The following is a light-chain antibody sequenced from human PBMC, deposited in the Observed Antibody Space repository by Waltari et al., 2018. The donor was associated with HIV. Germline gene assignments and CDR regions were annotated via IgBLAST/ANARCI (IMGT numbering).Light chain of an antibody. V-gene: IGLV3-19*01. CDR2: GKN. Sequence: SSELTQDPAVSVALGQTVTITCQGDNLRTYYASWYQQNPGQAPVLVSYGKNRRPSEIPDRFSSSASRNTAALIITGAQAEDEAEYYCKTRDRSGNLYVFGTGTTVTVL. J-gene: IGLJ1*01. CDR3: KTRDRSGNLYV. CDR1: NLRTYY.